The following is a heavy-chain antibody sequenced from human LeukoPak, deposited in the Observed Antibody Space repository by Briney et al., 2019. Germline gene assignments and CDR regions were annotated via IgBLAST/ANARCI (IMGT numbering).Heavy chain of an antibody. V-gene: IGHV3-23*01. CDR2: ISGSGGST. CDR1: GFTFSHYY. Sequence: GGSLRLSCAASGFTFSHYYMHWVRQTPGKGLEWVSGISGSGGSTYYADSVKGRFTISRDNSKNTLYLQMNSLRAEDTAVYYCAKAGLQYSSGWYVGIDYWGQGTLVTASS. J-gene: IGHJ4*02. CDR3: AKAGLQYSSGWYVGIDY. D-gene: IGHD6-19*01.